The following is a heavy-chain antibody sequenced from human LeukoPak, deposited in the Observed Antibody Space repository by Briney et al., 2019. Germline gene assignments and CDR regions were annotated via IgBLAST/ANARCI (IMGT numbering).Heavy chain of an antibody. Sequence: GGSLRLSCAASGFTFSSYAMHWVRQAPGKGLEWVAVISYDGSNKYYADSVKGRFTISRDNSKNTLYLQMNSLRAEDTAVYYCARFGWDLAGAFDIWGQGTMVTVSS. CDR3: ARFGWDLAGAFDI. J-gene: IGHJ3*02. D-gene: IGHD3-10*01. CDR2: ISYDGSNK. CDR1: GFTFSSYA. V-gene: IGHV3-30-3*01.